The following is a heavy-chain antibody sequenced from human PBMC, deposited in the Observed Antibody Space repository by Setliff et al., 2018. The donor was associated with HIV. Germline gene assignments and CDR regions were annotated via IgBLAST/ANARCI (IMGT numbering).Heavy chain of an antibody. CDR2: LNPNSHNT. CDR1: EYSFTSYD. V-gene: IGHV1-8*01. Sequence: ASVKVSCKPSEYSFTSYDINWVRQATGQGLEWMGRLNPNSHNTGYAQKFQGRVAMTWDTSISTAYMVLSNLKSEDTAVYYCATARRDYYERGRGSHYYIDVWGKGTTVTVSS. J-gene: IGHJ6*03. CDR3: ATARRDYYERGRGSHYYIDV. D-gene: IGHD3-22*01.